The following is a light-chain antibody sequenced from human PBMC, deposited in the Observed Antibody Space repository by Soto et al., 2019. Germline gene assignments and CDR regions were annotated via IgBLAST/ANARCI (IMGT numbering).Light chain of an antibody. J-gene: IGKJ5*01. V-gene: IGKV3-15*01. CDR3: QQYSKWPIT. CDR1: QSVNSN. CDR2: GIS. Sequence: EMVMTQSPAILSVSPGESATLSCRASQSVNSNYLAWYQQHPGQPPRLLIYGISTRATGIPARFSGSGSGPEFSLTISSLQSEDFAVYYCQQYSKWPITFGQGTRLEIK.